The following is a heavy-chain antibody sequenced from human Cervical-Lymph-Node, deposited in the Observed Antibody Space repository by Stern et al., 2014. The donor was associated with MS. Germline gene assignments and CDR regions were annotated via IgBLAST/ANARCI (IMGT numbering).Heavy chain of an antibody. CDR2: IIPSFGRT. D-gene: IGHD4/OR15-4a*01. Sequence: VQLVESGSEVKKPGSSVKVSCRASGGSFSSYRISWVRQAPGQGLEWMGGIIPSFGRTNYAQKFQGRVTVPVAGSTSTAYMDLSRLKTRVTAVYYCAYLCGGDPTDDYCAFDVWGQGTTVTVSS. V-gene: IGHV1-69*01. CDR1: GGSFSSYR. CDR3: AYLCGGDPTDDYCAFDV. J-gene: IGHJ6*02.